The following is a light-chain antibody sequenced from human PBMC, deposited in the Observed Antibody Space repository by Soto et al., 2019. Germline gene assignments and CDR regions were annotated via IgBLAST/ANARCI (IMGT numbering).Light chain of an antibody. J-gene: IGLJ3*02. CDR1: SSDVGGYNY. CDR3: ATWDDDLTGPV. V-gene: IGLV2-11*01. Sequence: QSALTQPRSVSGSPGQSVTISCTGTSSDVGGYNYVSWYQQHPGKAPKLVIYDVSKRPSGVPDRFSGSKSGNTASLTVSGLQAEDEADYYCATWDDDLTGPVFGGGTKLTVL. CDR2: DVS.